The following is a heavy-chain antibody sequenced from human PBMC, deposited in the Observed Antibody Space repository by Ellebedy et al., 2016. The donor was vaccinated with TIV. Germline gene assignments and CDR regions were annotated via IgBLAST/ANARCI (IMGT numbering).Heavy chain of an antibody. J-gene: IGHJ3*02. CDR3: ARQACSGGSCSRDAFDI. CDR2: IYYSGST. CDR1: GGSFSGYY. D-gene: IGHD2-15*01. V-gene: IGHV4-59*08. Sequence: MPSEILSLTCAVYGGSFSGYYWSWIRQPPGKGLEWIGYIYYSGSTNYNPSLKSRVTISVDTSKNQFSLKLSSVTAADTAVYYCARQACSGGSCSRDAFDIWGQGTMVTVSS.